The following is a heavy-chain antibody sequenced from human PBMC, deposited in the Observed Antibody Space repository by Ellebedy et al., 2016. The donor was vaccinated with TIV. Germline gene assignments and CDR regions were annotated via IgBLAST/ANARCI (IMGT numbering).Heavy chain of an antibody. CDR2: FYYSGTT. J-gene: IGHJ5*02. CDR1: GGPVRSSNW. Sequence: SETLSLTCAVSGGPVRSSNWWSWVRQSPGKGLEWIGSFYYSGTTYYNPSLKSRVTISVDTSKSQFSLKLTSVTAADTAVYYCARWFGELLYVRWFDPWGQGTLVTVSS. CDR3: ARWFGELLYVRWFDP. V-gene: IGHV4-39*01. D-gene: IGHD3-10*01.